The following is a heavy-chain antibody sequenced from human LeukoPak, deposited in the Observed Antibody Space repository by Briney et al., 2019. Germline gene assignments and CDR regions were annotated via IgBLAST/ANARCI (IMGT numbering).Heavy chain of an antibody. CDR1: GFIFRNYW. V-gene: IGHV3-7*01. CDR2: IKEDGSEK. CDR3: AKATEGMYYYYGMNV. D-gene: IGHD3-10*01. J-gene: IGHJ6*02. Sequence: GGSLRLSCAASGFIFRNYWMNWVRQAPGKGLEWVATIKEDGSEKYYVDFVKGRFTISRDNAKNSLYLQMNSLRAEDTAEYYCAKATEGMYYYYGMNVWGQGTTVTVSS.